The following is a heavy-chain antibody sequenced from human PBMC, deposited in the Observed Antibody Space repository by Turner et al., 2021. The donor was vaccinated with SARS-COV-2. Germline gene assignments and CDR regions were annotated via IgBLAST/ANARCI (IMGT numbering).Heavy chain of an antibody. V-gene: IGHV4-39*01. CDR2: IYYSGIT. CDR1: AGSISSSTYY. J-gene: IGHJ6*02. D-gene: IGHD5-18*01. Sequence: QLQVTVADPVLAKPSETLSLTCTVAAGSISSSTYYWGWIRQPPGKGLEWIGIIYYSGITYYNPSRKSRVTISVDTSKNQFSLKLSSVTAADTAVYYCARLMDTAMDYYGMDVWGQGTTVTVS. CDR3: ARLMDTAMDYYGMDV.